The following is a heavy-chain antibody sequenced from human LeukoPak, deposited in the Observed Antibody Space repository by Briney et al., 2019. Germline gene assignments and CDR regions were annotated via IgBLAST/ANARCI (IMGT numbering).Heavy chain of an antibody. CDR2: IRSKVYGGTP. CDR1: GFTFGDYA. Sequence: GESLRLSCTASGFTFGDYAMTWVRQAPGKGLEWVGFIRSKVYGGTPEYAASVKGRFTISRDDSKGIAYLQMNSLKTEDTAVYYCTRDQTPYYWGQGTLVTVSS. V-gene: IGHV3-49*04. CDR3: TRDQTPYY. J-gene: IGHJ4*02.